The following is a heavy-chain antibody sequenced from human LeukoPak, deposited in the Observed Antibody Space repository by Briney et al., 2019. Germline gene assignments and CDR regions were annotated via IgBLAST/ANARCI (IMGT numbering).Heavy chain of an antibody. CDR3: ARGGWGTAIDY. J-gene: IGHJ4*02. CDR2: INNDGSST. D-gene: IGHD1-7*01. CDR1: GFTFSGYW. Sequence: GGSLRLSCAASGFTFSGYWMHWVRHAPGKGLVWVSRINNDGSSTTYADSVKGRFTISRDNAKNTLDLQMNSLTAEDTAVYYCARGGWGTAIDYLGQGTLVTVSS. V-gene: IGHV3-74*01.